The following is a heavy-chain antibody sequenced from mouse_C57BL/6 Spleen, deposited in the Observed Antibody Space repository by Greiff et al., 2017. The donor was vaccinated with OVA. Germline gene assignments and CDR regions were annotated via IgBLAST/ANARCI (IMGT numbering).Heavy chain of an antibody. V-gene: IGHV1-26*01. D-gene: IGHD2-5*01. CDR3: ARHRYSNFWFAY. J-gene: IGHJ3*01. Sequence: EVQLQQSGPELVKPGASVKISCKASGYTFTDYYMNWVKQSHGKSLEWIGDINPNNGGTSYNQKFKGKATLTVDKSSSTAYMELRSLTSEDSAVYYCARHRYSNFWFAYWGQGTLVTVSA. CDR2: INPNNGGT. CDR1: GYTFTDYY.